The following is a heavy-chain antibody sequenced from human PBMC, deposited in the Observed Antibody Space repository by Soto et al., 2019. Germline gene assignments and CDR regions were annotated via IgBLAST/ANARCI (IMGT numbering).Heavy chain of an antibody. CDR2: INPYNLNT. J-gene: IGHJ4*02. CDR3: ARRVLSMIKPFDS. CDR1: GSAFTKLH. D-gene: IGHD3-22*01. Sequence: SVKGSCEASGSAFTKLHISWGRQAPVQCLEWMGWINPYNLNTNYAQKLQGRVTMTTDTSTSTTYMELRSLRSDDTAVYYCARRVLSMIKPFDSWGQGTLVTVPS. V-gene: IGHV1-18*01.